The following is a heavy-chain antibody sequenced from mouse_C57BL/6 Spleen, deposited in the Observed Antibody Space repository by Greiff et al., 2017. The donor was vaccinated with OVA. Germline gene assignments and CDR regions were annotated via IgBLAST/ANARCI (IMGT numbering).Heavy chain of an antibody. CDR3: ARYDYDEDY. CDR1: GYTFTSYW. J-gene: IGHJ2*01. V-gene: IGHV1-61*01. D-gene: IGHD2-4*01. Sequence: QVQLQQPGAELVRPGSSVKLSCKASGYTFTSYWMDWVKQRPGQGLEWIGNIYPSDSETHYNQKFKDKATLTVDKSSSTAYMQLSSLTSEDSAVYCCARYDYDEDYWGQGTTLTVSS. CDR2: IYPSDSET.